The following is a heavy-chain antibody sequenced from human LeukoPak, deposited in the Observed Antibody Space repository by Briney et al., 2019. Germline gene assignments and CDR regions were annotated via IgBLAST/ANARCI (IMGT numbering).Heavy chain of an antibody. D-gene: IGHD5-12*01. CDR1: GGSISSSSYY. V-gene: IGHV4-39*01. CDR3: ARRVIVATIDY. CDR2: IYYSGST. J-gene: IGHJ4*02. Sequence: SETLSLTCTVSGGSISSSSYYWAWIRQPPGKGLEWIGSIYYSGSTYYNPSLKSRVTISADTSKNQFSLKLSSVTAADTAVYFCARRVIVATIDYWDQGTLVTVSS.